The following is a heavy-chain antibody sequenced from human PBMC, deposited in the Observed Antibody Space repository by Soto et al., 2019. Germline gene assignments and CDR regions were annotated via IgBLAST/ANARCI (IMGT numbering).Heavy chain of an antibody. D-gene: IGHD2-2*01. CDR1: GFSLSTSGVG. Sequence: GSGPTLVNPTQTLTLTCTFSGFSLSTSGVGVGWIRQPPGKALEWLALIYWDDDKRYSPSLKSRLTITKDTSKNQVVLTMTNMDPVDTATYYCAHRRGVEGVPAAMPRKRRYYYYYMDVWGKGTTVTVSS. V-gene: IGHV2-5*02. J-gene: IGHJ6*03. CDR3: AHRRGVEGVPAAMPRKRRYYYYYMDV. CDR2: IYWDDDK.